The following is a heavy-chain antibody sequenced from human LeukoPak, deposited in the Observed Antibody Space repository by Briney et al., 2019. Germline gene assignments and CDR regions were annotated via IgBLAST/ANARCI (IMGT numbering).Heavy chain of an antibody. CDR2: IKQDGSEK. Sequence: GGSLRLSCAASGFTFSSYWMSWVRQAPGEGLEWVANIKQDGSEKYYVDSVKGRFTISRDNAKNSLYLQMNSLRAEDTAVYYCTWSGYSFDYWGQGTLVTVSS. CDR1: GFTFSSYW. V-gene: IGHV3-7*03. CDR3: TWSGYSFDY. J-gene: IGHJ4*02. D-gene: IGHD3-3*01.